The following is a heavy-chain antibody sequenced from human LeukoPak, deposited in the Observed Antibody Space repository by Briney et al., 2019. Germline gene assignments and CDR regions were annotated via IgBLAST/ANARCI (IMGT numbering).Heavy chain of an antibody. CDR1: GGSISSYY. CDR2: IYYSGST. Sequence: PSETLSLTCTVSGGSISSYYWSWIRQPPGKGLEWIGYIYYSGSTNYNPSLKSRVTISVDTSKNQFSLKLSSVTAADTAVYYCAREEGSTSYVYWGQGTLVTVSS. V-gene: IGHV4-59*01. D-gene: IGHD2-2*01. J-gene: IGHJ4*02. CDR3: AREEGSTSYVY.